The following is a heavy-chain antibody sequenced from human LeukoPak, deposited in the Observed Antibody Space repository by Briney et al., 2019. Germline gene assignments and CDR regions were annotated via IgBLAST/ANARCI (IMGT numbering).Heavy chain of an antibody. D-gene: IGHD6-13*01. J-gene: IGHJ5*02. CDR2: INHSGST. CDR1: GGSFSGYY. Sequence: SETLSLTCAVYGGSFSGYYWSWIRQPPGKGLEWIGEINHSGSTNYNPSLKSRVTISVDTSENQFSLKLSSVTAADTAVYYCARRPGYSSSWYIRYNWFDPWGQGTLVTVSS. CDR3: ARRPGYSSSWYIRYNWFDP. V-gene: IGHV4-34*01.